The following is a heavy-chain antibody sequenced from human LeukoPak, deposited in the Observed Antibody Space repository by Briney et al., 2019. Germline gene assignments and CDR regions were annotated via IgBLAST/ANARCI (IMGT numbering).Heavy chain of an antibody. V-gene: IGHV3-15*01. Sequence: GGSLRLSCAASGFTFSNAWMSWVRQAPGKGLEWVGRILRKTDGGTTDYAAPVKGRFSISRDESKNTLYLQMNSPKTEDTAVYYCTTDSYDLWGHGTLVLVSS. CDR3: TTDSYDL. CDR2: ILRKTDGGTT. J-gene: IGHJ4*01. CDR1: GFTFSNAW. D-gene: IGHD3/OR15-3a*01.